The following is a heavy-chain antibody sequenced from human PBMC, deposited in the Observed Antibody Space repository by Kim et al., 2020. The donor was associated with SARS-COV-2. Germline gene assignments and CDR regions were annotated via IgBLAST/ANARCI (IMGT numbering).Heavy chain of an antibody. D-gene: IGHD1-26*01. V-gene: IGHV4-39*02. Sequence: SETLSLTCTVSGGSISSVSYYWGGIRQPPGRGLEWIGNIFYSGSTYYNPSLKSRVTISVDTSKKQFSLKLSSVTAADTAIYYCARVQRIVDGPNWVDSWGQGTPVTVAS. CDR1: GGSISSVSYY. J-gene: IGHJ5*01. CDR3: ARVQRIVDGPNWVDS. CDR2: IFYSGST.